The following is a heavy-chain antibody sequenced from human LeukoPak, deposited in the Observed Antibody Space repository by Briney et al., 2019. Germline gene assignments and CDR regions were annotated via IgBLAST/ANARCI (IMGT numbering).Heavy chain of an antibody. V-gene: IGHV1-3*01. J-gene: IGHJ4*02. CDR3: ARAAAAGPPFDY. CDR1: GYTFTSYA. Sequence: ASVKVSCKASGYTFTSYAMHWVRQAPGRRLEWMGWINAGNGNTKYSQKFQGRVTITRDTSASTAYMELSSLRSEDTAVYYCARAAAAGPPFDYWGQGTLVTVSS. CDR2: INAGNGNT. D-gene: IGHD6-13*01.